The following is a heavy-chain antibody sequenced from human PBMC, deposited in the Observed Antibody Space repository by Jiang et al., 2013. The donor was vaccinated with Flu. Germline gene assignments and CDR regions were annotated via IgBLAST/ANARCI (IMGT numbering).Heavy chain of an antibody. Sequence: YISSSSSTIFYRESVKGRFTISRDNAKNLVYLQMNSLRVDDTGVYYCARDGSEGIVGSTRFNAWGHGVLVTVSS. CDR3: ARDGSEGIVGSTRFNA. D-gene: IGHD1-26*01. J-gene: IGHJ4*01. V-gene: IGHV3-48*01. CDR2: ISSSSSTI.